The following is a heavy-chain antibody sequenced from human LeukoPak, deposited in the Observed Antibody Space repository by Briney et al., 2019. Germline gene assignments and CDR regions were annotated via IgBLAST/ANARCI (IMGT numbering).Heavy chain of an antibody. CDR1: GFTFSSYA. J-gene: IGHJ5*02. CDR2: ISDSGGTT. Sequence: GGSLRLSCAASGFTFSSYAMSWVRQAPGKGLEWVSAISDSGGTTYYVDSVRGRFTISRDNSKNTLYLQMNSLRAEDTAIYSCARDIRGSGNYGWFDPWGQGTLVTVSS. CDR3: ARDIRGSGNYGWFDP. D-gene: IGHD3-10*01. V-gene: IGHV3-23*01.